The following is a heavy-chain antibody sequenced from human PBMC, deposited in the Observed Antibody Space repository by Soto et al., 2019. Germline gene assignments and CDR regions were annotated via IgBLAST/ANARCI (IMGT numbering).Heavy chain of an antibody. V-gene: IGHV1-69*01. Sequence: QVQLVQSGAEVKKPGSSVKVSCKASGGTFSSYAISWVRQAPGQGLEWMGGIIPIFGNANYAQKFQGRVTITADESTSTAYIELSSLRSEDTAVYYCARVNSVVTLDAFDIWGQGTMVTVSS. J-gene: IGHJ3*02. CDR2: IIPIFGNA. D-gene: IGHD2-21*02. CDR3: ARVNSVVTLDAFDI. CDR1: GGTFSSYA.